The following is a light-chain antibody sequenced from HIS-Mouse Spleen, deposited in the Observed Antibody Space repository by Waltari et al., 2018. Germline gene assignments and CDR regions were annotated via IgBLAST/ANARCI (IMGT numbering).Light chain of an antibody. V-gene: IGLV2-23*01. Sequence: QSALTQPASVSGSPGQSITISCTGTSSDVGSYNLVSWYQQHPGKAPKLMIYEGSKRPSGVSNRFSGSKSGNTASLTLSGLQAEDEVDYYCCSYAGSYTYVFGTGTKVTVL. CDR3: CSYAGSYTYV. J-gene: IGLJ1*01. CDR2: EGS. CDR1: SSDVGSYNL.